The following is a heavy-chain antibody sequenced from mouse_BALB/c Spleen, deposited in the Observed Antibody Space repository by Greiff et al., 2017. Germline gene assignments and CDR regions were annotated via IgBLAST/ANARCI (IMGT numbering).Heavy chain of an antibody. J-gene: IGHJ3*01. CDR3: ARMERGFAY. CDR2: IWSGGST. V-gene: IGHV2-4-1*01. Sequence: QVQLQQSGPGLVQPSQSLSITCTVSGFSLTSYGVHWVRQSPGKGLEWLGVIWSGGSTDYNAAFISRLSISKDNSKSQVFFKMNSLQADDTAIYYCARMERGFAYWGQGTLVTVSA. CDR1: GFSLTSYG.